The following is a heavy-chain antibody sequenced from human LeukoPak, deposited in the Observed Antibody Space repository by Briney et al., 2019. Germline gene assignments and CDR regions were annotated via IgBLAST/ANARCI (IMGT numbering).Heavy chain of an antibody. J-gene: IGHJ5*02. D-gene: IGHD6-13*01. CDR3: ARDSIAAAGNEFNWFDP. CDR2: ISSNSSTI. V-gene: IGHV3-48*04. CDR1: GFTFSSYS. Sequence: GRSPRLSCAASGFTFSSYSMNWVRQAAGKGLGWDSYISSNSSTIYYASSVKGRFTISRDNAKNSLDLQMNSLRAEDTAVYYCARDSIAAAGNEFNWFDPWGQRTLVTVAS.